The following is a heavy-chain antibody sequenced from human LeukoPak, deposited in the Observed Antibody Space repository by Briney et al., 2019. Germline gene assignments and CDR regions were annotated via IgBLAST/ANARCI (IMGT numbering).Heavy chain of an antibody. CDR2: IYTTGSP. V-gene: IGHV4-61*02. Sequence: SETLSLTCTVSGGSISSSNYYWTWIRQPAGKGLEWIGRIYTTGSPSYSPSLKSQVTISVDTSTNQFSLKLTSVSAADTAVYYCARDRGITTARGVPSWFDPWGQGTLVTVSS. D-gene: IGHD3-10*01. CDR1: GGSISSSNYY. CDR3: ARDRGITTARGVPSWFDP. J-gene: IGHJ5*02.